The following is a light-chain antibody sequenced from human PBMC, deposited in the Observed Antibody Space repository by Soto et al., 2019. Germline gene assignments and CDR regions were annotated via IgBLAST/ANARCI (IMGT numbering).Light chain of an antibody. Sequence: DIQMTQSPSSLSASVGDRVTITCRASHSISSYLNCYQQKPGKAPKLLIYAASSLQSGVPSRFSGSGSGTDFTLTISSLQPEDFATYYCQQSYSTPPITFGQGTRLEIK. J-gene: IGKJ5*01. CDR2: AAS. CDR1: HSISSY. CDR3: QQSYSTPPIT. V-gene: IGKV1-39*01.